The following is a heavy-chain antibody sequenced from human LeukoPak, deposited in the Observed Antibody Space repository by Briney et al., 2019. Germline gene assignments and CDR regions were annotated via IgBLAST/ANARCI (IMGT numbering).Heavy chain of an antibody. V-gene: IGHV3-30*02. D-gene: IGHD3-10*01. CDR3: AKVPGLGGSGSYYNWFDP. CDR1: GFTFSSYG. CDR2: IRYDGSNK. Sequence: GSLRLSCAASGFTFSSYGMHWVRQAPGKGLEWVAFIRYDGSNKYYADSVKGRFTISRDNSKNTLYLQMNSLRAEDTAVYYCAKVPGLGGSGSYYNWFDPWGQGTLVTVSS. J-gene: IGHJ5*02.